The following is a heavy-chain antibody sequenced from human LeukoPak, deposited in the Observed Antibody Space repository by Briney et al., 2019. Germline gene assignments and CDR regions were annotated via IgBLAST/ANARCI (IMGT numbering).Heavy chain of an antibody. Sequence: GGSLRLSCAASGFTFSSYSMNWVRQAPGKGLEWISYISSSSSTIYYTDSVKGRFTISRDNAKNSLYLQMNSLRDEDTAVYCCARVPYSTGAFDYWGQGTLVTVSS. D-gene: IGHD6-19*01. CDR3: ARVPYSTGAFDY. J-gene: IGHJ4*02. CDR1: GFTFSSYS. V-gene: IGHV3-48*02. CDR2: ISSSSSTI.